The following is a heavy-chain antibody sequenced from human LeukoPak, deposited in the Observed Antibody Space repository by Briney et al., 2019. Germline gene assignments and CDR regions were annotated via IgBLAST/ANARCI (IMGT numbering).Heavy chain of an antibody. D-gene: IGHD3-3*01. J-gene: IGHJ4*02. V-gene: IGHV3-23*01. CDR3: AKSKGGFWSGYYPDY. CDR2: ISGSGGNT. Sequence: GGSLRLSCAASGIAFSSYAMSWVRQAPGKGLEWVSAISGSGGNTYYAGSVKGRFTISRDNSKNTLYLQMSSLRVEDTAVYYCAKSKGGFWSGYYPDYWGQGTLVTVSS. CDR1: GIAFSSYA.